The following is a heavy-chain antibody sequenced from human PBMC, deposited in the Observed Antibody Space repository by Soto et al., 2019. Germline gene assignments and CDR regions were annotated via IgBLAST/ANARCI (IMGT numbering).Heavy chain of an antibody. CDR2: ITPVFETP. J-gene: IGHJ6*02. D-gene: IGHD5-12*01. CDR3: ARAIHGYNYRVDF. V-gene: IGHV1-69*13. Sequence: SVKVSCKVSGGTFTSDAISWVRQSPGQGLEWMGGITPVFETPNYAQKFQGRVTITADESTESTGTAYMELSSLTSDDTAVYYCARAIHGYNYRVDFWGQGTTVTVSS. CDR1: GGTFTSDA.